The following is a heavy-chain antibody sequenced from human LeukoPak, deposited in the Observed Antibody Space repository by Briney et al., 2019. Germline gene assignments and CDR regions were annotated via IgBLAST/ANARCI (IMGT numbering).Heavy chain of an antibody. CDR1: DGSVSSGSYY. CDR2: IYYSGST. V-gene: IGHV4-61*01. CDR3: ARDRSGFDP. J-gene: IGHJ5*02. Sequence: SETLSLTCTVSDGSVSSGSYYWSWIRQPPGKGLEWIGYIYYSGSTNYNPSLKSRVTISVDTSKNQFSLKLSSVTAADTAVYYCARDRSGFDPWGQGTLVTVSS.